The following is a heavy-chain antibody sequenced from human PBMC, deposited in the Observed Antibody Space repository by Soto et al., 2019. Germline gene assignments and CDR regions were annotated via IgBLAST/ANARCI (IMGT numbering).Heavy chain of an antibody. J-gene: IGHJ6*02. CDR3: ASTPRGYSGYDYSYYYGMDV. D-gene: IGHD5-12*01. V-gene: IGHV1-8*01. CDR2: MNPNSGNT. CDR1: GYTFTSYD. Sequence: ASVKVSCKASGYTFTSYDINWVRQATGQGLEWMGWMNPNSGNTGYAQKFQGRVTTTRNTSISTAYMELSSLRSEDTAVYYCASTPRGYSGYDYSYYYGMDVWGQGTTVTVS.